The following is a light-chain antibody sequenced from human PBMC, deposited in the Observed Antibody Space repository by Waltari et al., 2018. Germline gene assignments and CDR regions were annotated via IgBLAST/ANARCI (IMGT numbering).Light chain of an antibody. Sequence: SYVLTQPPSVSVAPGKTARITCGGNNIGSKSVHWYQQKPGQAPVLVVYDDSDRPSGLPERSSGSNSGNTSTLTIGRGEAGDEADYSCQVWDSSSDHWVFGGGTKLTVL. CDR2: DDS. CDR3: QVWDSSSDHWV. J-gene: IGLJ3*02. CDR1: NIGSKS. V-gene: IGLV3-21*03.